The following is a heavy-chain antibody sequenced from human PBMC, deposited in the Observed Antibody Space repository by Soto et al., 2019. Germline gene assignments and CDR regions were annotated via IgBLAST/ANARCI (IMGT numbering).Heavy chain of an antibody. D-gene: IGHD5-18*01. CDR2: RWFDGSNK. Sequence: QVQLVESGGGVVQPGRSLRVSCAASGFVFKNYGMHWVRQAPGKGLEWVAVRWFDGSNKYYTESVKARFTISRDDSRNTVYLEVNSLRVEDTAIYYCAREGGPQVGYGAKHYHFDQGGQGTLVTVSS. J-gene: IGHJ4*02. V-gene: IGHV3-33*01. CDR3: AREGGPQVGYGAKHYHFDQ. CDR1: GFVFKNYG.